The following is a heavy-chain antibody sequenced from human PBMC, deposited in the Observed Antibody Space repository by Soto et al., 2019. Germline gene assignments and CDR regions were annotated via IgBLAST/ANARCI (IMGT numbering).Heavy chain of an antibody. Sequence: HEHLVQSGAEVKRPGASLKVSCKASGYSFTGYYIHWVRQAPGLGLEWMGWINPDSGATNYAQNFQGRVTLTSDTSISTASMDLTSLTSDDTAVYYCVRGDYGTGGYPFPYFDYWGQGTLVIVSS. V-gene: IGHV1-2*02. CDR3: VRGDYGTGGYPFPYFDY. D-gene: IGHD2-8*02. CDR2: INPDSGAT. J-gene: IGHJ4*02. CDR1: GYSFTGYY.